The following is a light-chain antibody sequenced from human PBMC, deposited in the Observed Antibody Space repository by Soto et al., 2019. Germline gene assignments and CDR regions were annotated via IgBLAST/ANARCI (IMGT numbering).Light chain of an antibody. V-gene: IGKV1-39*01. CDR2: DAS. J-gene: IGKJ1*01. CDR3: QQSYNTPLT. CDR1: QTIGTY. Sequence: IEVTESPSSLAASVGDRVTITCRASQTIGTYLNWYRHKSGAAPELLIYDASTLQSGVPSRFRGGVSGTDFTLTISSLQLDDFATYYCQQSYNTPLTFGQGTKVDIK.